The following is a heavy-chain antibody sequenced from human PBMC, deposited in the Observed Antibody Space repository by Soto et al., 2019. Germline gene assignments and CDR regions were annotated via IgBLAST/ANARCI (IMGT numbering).Heavy chain of an antibody. CDR2: ISYDGSNK. CDR1: GFTFSSYA. Sequence: QVQLVESGGGVVQPGRSLRLSCAASGFTFSSYAMHWVRQAPGKGLEWVAVISYDGSNKYYADSVKGRFTISRDNSKNTLYLQMISLKAEDTAVYYCARDNYYDSSGYYPFDYWGQGTLVTVSS. CDR3: ARDNYYDSSGYYPFDY. V-gene: IGHV3-30-3*01. D-gene: IGHD3-22*01. J-gene: IGHJ4*02.